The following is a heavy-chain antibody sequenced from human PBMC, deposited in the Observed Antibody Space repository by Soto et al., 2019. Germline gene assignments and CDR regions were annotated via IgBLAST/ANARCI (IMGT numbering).Heavy chain of an antibody. CDR3: AKVQRYCSGGSCYYYGIDV. CDR1: GFTFSSYG. V-gene: IGHV3-30*18. J-gene: IGHJ6*02. D-gene: IGHD2-15*01. Sequence: QVQLVESGGGVVQPGRSLRLSCAASGFTFSSYGMHWVRQAPGKGLEWVAVISYDGSNKYYADSVKGRFTISRDNSKNPLYLQMNSLRAEDTAVYYCAKVQRYCSGGSCYYYGIDVWGQGTTVTVSS. CDR2: ISYDGSNK.